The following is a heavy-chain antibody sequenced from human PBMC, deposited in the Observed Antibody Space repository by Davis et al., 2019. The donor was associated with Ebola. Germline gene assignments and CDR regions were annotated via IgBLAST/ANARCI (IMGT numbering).Heavy chain of an antibody. J-gene: IGHJ4*02. D-gene: IGHD6-6*01. V-gene: IGHV4-34*01. CDR1: GGSFSGYY. CDR2: INHSGST. Sequence: SETLSLTFAVYGGSFSGYYWSWTRQPPGKGLEWIGEINHSGSTNYNPSLKSRATISVDKSKNQFSLKLSSVTAADTAVYYCARGGQLVPFDYWGQGTLVTVSS. CDR3: ARGGQLVPFDY.